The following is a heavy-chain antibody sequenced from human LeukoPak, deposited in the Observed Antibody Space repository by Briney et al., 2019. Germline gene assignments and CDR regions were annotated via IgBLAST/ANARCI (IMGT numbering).Heavy chain of an antibody. CDR2: IIPIFGTA. D-gene: IGHD3-3*01. Sequence: SVKVSCKASGGTFSSYAISWVRQAPGQGLEWMGGIIPIFGTANYAQKFQGRVTITADEPTSTAYMELSSLRSEDTAVYYCARGVLRFLEWLLYWGQGTLSPSPQ. CDR1: GGTFSSYA. J-gene: IGHJ4*02. V-gene: IGHV1-69*13. CDR3: ARGVLRFLEWLLY.